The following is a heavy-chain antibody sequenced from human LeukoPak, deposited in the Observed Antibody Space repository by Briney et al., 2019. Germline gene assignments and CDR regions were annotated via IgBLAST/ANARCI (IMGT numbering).Heavy chain of an antibody. CDR2: ISYDGSNK. Sequence: GGSLRLSCAASGFTFSSYGMHWVRQAPGKGLEWVAVISYDGSNKYYADSVKGRFTISRDNAKNTVYLQMNSLRAEDTAVYYCARDDSDSSSWWPFEYWGQGTLVTVSS. CDR1: GFTFSSYG. D-gene: IGHD6-6*01. J-gene: IGHJ4*02. V-gene: IGHV3-30*03. CDR3: ARDDSDSSSWWPFEY.